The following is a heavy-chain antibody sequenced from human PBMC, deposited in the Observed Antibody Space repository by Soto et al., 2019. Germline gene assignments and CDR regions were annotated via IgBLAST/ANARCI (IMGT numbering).Heavy chain of an antibody. D-gene: IGHD6-13*01. CDR2: IKQDESKR. CDR1: GFTFSSYW. V-gene: IGHV3-7*05. J-gene: IGHJ3*02. CDR3: ARDSSPSYNSRCYDAFDI. Sequence: EVQLVESGGGLVQPGGSLRLSCAASGFTFSSYWMTWVRQAPGKGLEWVANIKQDESKRYYVDSVEGRFTISRENAKNALFLQMNSLRADDTAVYYRARDSSPSYNSRCYDAFDIWGRGTMVTVSS.